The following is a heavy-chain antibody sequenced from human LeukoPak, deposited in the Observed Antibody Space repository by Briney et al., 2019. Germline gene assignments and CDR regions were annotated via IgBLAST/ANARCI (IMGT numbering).Heavy chain of an antibody. CDR1: GGSISSGSYY. V-gene: IGHV4-61*10. D-gene: IGHD4-17*01. Sequence: ASETLSLTCTVSGGSISSGSYYWSWIRQPAGKGLEWIGYIYYSGSTNYNPSLKSRVTISVDMSKNQFSLKLSSVTAADTAVYYCARYGDYVRGADYWGQGTLVTVSS. J-gene: IGHJ4*02. CDR2: IYYSGST. CDR3: ARYGDYVRGADY.